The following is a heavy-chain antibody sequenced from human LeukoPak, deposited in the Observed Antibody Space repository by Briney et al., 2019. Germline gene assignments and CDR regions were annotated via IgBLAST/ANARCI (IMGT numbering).Heavy chain of an antibody. CDR1: GFTFSSYA. D-gene: IGHD3-9*01. CDR3: AKDYDILTGYPRLDY. Sequence: GGSLRLSCAASGFTFSSYAMSWARQAPGKGLEWVSAISGSGGSTYYADSVKGRFTISRDNSKNTLYLQMNSLRAEDTAVYYCAKDYDILTGYPRLDYWGQGTLVTVSS. V-gene: IGHV3-23*01. J-gene: IGHJ4*02. CDR2: ISGSGGST.